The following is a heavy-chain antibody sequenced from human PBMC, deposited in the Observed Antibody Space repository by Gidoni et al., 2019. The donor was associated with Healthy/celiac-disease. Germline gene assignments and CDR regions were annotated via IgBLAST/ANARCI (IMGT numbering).Heavy chain of an antibody. J-gene: IGHJ4*02. CDR2: IKPNSGGT. D-gene: IGHD3-16*01. Sequence: QVQLVQSGAEVKKPGASVKVSCKALGYTFTGYYMHWVRQAPGQGLEWLGWIKPNSGGTNYAQKFQGRVTMTRDTSISTAYMELSRLRSDDTAVYYGARDLGGDYSGWGQGTLVTVSS. V-gene: IGHV1-2*02. CDR3: ARDLGGDYSG. CDR1: GYTFTGYY.